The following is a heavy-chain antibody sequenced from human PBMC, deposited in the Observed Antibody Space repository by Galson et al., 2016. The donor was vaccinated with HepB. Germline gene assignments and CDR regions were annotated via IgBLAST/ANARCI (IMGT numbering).Heavy chain of an antibody. V-gene: IGHV3-23*01. CDR3: ATEGLIGGTYSYFQH. CDR2: IGGSGGST. J-gene: IGHJ1*01. CDR1: GFTFSSYV. Sequence: SLRLSCAASGFTFSSYVMSWVRQAPGKGLEWVSGIGGSGGSTYYADSVKGRFTISRDNSKNTVFLEMNSLRAEDTAVYFCATEGLIGGTYSYFQHWGPGTLVTVSP. D-gene: IGHD1-26*01.